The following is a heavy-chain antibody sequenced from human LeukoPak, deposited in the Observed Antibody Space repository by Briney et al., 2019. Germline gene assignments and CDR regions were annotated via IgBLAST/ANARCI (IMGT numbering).Heavy chain of an antibody. CDR1: GFTFSSYE. V-gene: IGHV3-48*03. D-gene: IGHD4-17*01. J-gene: IGHJ6*03. CDR2: ISSSGSTI. CDR3: ARAFYGYYYYYMDV. Sequence: GGSLRLSCAASGFTFSSYEMNWVRQAPGKGLEWVSYISSSGSTIYYADSVKGRFTISRDNAKNSLYLQMNSLRAEDTALYYCARAFYGYYYYYMDVWGKGTTVTVSS.